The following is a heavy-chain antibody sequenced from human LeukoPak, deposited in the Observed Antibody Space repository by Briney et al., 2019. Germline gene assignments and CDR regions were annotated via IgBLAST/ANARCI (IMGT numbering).Heavy chain of an antibody. CDR2: IYYSGST. D-gene: IGHD4-23*01. J-gene: IGHJ4*02. V-gene: IGHV4-39*07. CDR1: GGSISSRSYY. CDR3: AARESSTTVVTRFDY. Sequence: SKTMSLTCTVSGGSISSRSYYWGWIRQPPGKGLEWIGSIYYSGSTYYNPSLKSRVTISVDTSKNQFSLKLSSVTAADTAVYYCAARESSTTVVTRFDYWGQGTLVTVSS.